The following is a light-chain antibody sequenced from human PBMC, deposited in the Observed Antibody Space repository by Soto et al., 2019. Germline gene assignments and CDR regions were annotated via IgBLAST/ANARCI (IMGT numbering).Light chain of an antibody. Sequence: DIQMTQSPSSLSASVGDRVTITCRASQSISSYLNWYQQKPGKAPKLLIYDASSLESGVPPRFSGDGSGTEFTLTISSLQPDDLATYYCQQYHSYSLTFGQGTKVDI. CDR2: DAS. CDR1: QSISSY. J-gene: IGKJ1*01. CDR3: QQYHSYSLT. V-gene: IGKV1-5*01.